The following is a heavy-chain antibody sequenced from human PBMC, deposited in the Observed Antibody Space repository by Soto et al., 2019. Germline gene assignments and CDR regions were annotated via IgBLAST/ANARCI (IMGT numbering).Heavy chain of an antibody. J-gene: IGHJ3*02. Sequence: QVQLAESGGGVVQPGRSLTITCAASGFTLGTYGMHWVRQAPGKGLEWGAGLSTDGGDKYYADSVMGRFTISRDNSKNTLFLEMNMLIAEDTLIYFCAKEFYDRSVFYPSLDALDIWGQGTVVTVSS. CDR2: LSTDGGDK. D-gene: IGHD3-22*01. CDR1: GFTLGTYG. V-gene: IGHV3-30*18. CDR3: AKEFYDRSVFYPSLDALDI.